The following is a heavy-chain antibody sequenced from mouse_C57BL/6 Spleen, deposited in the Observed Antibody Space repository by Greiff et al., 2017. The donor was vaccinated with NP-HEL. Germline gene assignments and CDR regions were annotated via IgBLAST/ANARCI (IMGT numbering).Heavy chain of an antibody. CDR1: GYTFTDYY. D-gene: IGHD3-3*01. CDR3: ARGGRPDY. CDR2: INPNNGGT. V-gene: IGHV1-26*01. Sequence: EVQLQQSGPELVKPGASVKISCKASGYTFTDYYMNWVKQSHGKSLEWIGDINPNNGGTSYNQKFKGKATLTVDKSSSTAYMELRSLTSEDSAVYYCARGGRPDYWGQGTTLTVSS. J-gene: IGHJ2*01.